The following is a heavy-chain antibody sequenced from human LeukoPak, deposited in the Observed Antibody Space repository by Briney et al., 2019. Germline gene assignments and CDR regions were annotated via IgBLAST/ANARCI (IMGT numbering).Heavy chain of an antibody. CDR1: GFNFGSYS. Sequence: GGSLRLSCAASGFNFGSYSMTWVRQAPGKGLEWVSVMSADSATTFYADSVKGRFTISRDNAKNTVFLQMSSLRAEDTALYYCARDLGQYYDTSDNWFDPWGQGTLVTVSS. CDR3: ARDLGQYYDTSDNWFDP. J-gene: IGHJ5*02. D-gene: IGHD3-22*01. V-gene: IGHV3-23*01. CDR2: MSADSATT.